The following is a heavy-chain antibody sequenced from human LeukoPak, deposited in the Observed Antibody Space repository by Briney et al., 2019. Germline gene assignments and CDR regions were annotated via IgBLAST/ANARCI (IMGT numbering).Heavy chain of an antibody. Sequence: GGSLRLSCAASGFTFTSYSMNWVRQAPGKGLEWVASINVDSTYMYYADSLKGRFTISRDNAQNSLSLQMNSLTPEDTAVYYCARGYKPDYGDYECYFDYWGQGTLVTVSS. V-gene: IGHV3-21*01. D-gene: IGHD4-17*01. CDR3: ARGYKPDYGDYECYFDY. CDR1: GFTFTSYS. J-gene: IGHJ4*02. CDR2: INVDSTYM.